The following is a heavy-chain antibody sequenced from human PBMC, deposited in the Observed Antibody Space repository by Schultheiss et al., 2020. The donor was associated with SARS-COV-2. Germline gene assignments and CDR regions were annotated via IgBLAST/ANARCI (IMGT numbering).Heavy chain of an antibody. CDR2: INHSGST. CDR3: ASSWNCSSTSCYPTGGHWFDP. J-gene: IGHJ5*02. CDR1: GGSISSSSYY. D-gene: IGHD2-2*01. V-gene: IGHV4-39*07. Sequence: SQTLSLTCTVSGGSISSSSYYWSWIRQPPGKGLEWIGEINHSGSTNYNPSLKSRVTISVDTSKNQFSLKLSSVTAADTAVYYCASSWNCSSTSCYPTGGHWFDPWGQGTLVTVSS.